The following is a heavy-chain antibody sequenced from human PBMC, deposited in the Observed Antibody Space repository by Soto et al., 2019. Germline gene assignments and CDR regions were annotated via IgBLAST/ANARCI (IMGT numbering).Heavy chain of an antibody. CDR2: ISYDGSNK. CDR3: ARGGPYDFWSGYPV. D-gene: IGHD3-3*01. J-gene: IGHJ4*02. Sequence: QVQLVESGGGVVQPGRSLRLSCAASGFTFSSYAMHWVRQAPGKGLEWVAVISYDGSNKYYADSVKGRFTISRDNSKKTLYLQMNSLRAEDTAVYYCARGGPYDFWSGYPVWGQGTLVTVSS. V-gene: IGHV3-30-3*01. CDR1: GFTFSSYA.